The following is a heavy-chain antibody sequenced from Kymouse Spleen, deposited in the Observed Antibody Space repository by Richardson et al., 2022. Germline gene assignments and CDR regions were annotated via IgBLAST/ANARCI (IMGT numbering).Heavy chain of an antibody. CDR3: ARERLRWSLYYYYYGMDV. CDR2: IYHSGST. Sequence: QVQLQESGPGLVKPSGTLSLTCAVSGGSISSSNWWSWVRQPPGKGLEWIGEIYHSGSTNYNPSLKSRVTISVDKSKNQFSLKLSSVTAADTAVYYCARERLRWSLYYYYYGMDVWGQGTTVTVSS. D-gene: IGHD4-23*01. CDR1: GGSISSSNW. J-gene: IGHJ6*02. V-gene: IGHV4-4*02.